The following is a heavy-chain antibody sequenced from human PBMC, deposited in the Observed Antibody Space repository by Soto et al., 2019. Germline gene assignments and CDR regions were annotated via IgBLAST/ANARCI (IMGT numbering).Heavy chain of an antibody. V-gene: IGHV1-18*01. D-gene: IGHD2-2*01. CDR2: ISAYNGNT. Sequence: QVQLVQSGAEVKKPGASVKVSCKASGYTFTSYGISWVRQAPGQGLEWMGWISAYNGNTNYAQKLQGMVTMTTDTSTSTAYMELRSLRSDDTAVYYCAGDIVVVPAAMTYDYWGQGTLVTVSS. J-gene: IGHJ4*02. CDR3: AGDIVVVPAAMTYDY. CDR1: GYTFTSYG.